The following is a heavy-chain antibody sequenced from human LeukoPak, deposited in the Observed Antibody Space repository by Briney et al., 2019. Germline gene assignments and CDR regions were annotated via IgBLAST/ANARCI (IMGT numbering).Heavy chain of an antibody. Sequence: PGGSLRLSCAASGFTFSSYSMNWVRQAPGKGLEWVSSISSSSSYIYYADSVKGRFTISRDNAKNSLYLQMNSPRAEDTAVYYCARARGDSYYYDSSGYYFRYWGQGTLVTVSS. CDR3: ARARGDSYYYDSSGYYFRY. CDR1: GFTFSSYS. J-gene: IGHJ4*02. CDR2: ISSSSSYI. D-gene: IGHD3-22*01. V-gene: IGHV3-21*01.